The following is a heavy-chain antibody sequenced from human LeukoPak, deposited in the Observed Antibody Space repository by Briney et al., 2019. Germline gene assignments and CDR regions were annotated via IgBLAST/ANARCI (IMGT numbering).Heavy chain of an antibody. V-gene: IGHV4-59*01. J-gene: IGHJ4*02. CDR3: ARAESIPKMYYYDSSGYYGDY. D-gene: IGHD3-22*01. CDR1: GGSISSYY. CDR2: IYYSGST. Sequence: PSETLSLTCTVSGGSISSYYWSWIRQPPGKGLEWIGYIYYSGSTNYNPSLKSRVTISVDTSENQFSLKLSSVTAADTAVYYCARAESIPKMYYYDSSGYYGDYWGQGTLVTVSS.